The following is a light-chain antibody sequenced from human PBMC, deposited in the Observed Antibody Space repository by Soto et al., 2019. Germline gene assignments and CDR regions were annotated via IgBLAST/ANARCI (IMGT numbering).Light chain of an antibody. J-gene: IGLJ2*01. V-gene: IGLV2-14*01. CDR2: EVT. Sequence: QSALTQPASVSGSPRQSTTISCTGSTNDVGGYNFVSWYQQHPGKDPKLLIYEVTNRPSGISDRFSGSRSGNTASLTISGLQPEDEADYYCASYTRTNSLLFGGGTKLTVL. CDR3: ASYTRTNSLL. CDR1: TNDVGGYNF.